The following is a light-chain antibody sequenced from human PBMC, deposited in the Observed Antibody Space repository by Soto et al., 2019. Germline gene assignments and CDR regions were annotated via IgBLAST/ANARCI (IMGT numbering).Light chain of an antibody. CDR2: SNN. CDR3: AAWDDSLSGVV. CDR1: SSNIGSYT. V-gene: IGLV1-44*01. J-gene: IGLJ2*01. Sequence: QSVLTQPPSASGTPGQRVTISCSGSSSNIGSYTVNWYQQLPGTAPKLLIYSNNQRPSGVPDRFSGSKSGTSASLAISGLQSEDQALYCCAAWDDSLSGVVFGGGTKLTVL.